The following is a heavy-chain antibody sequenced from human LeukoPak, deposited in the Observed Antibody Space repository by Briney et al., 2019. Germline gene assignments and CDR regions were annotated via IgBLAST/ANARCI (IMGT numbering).Heavy chain of an antibody. Sequence: GGSLRLSCAASGFTFSKAWMSWVRQAPGKGLEWVSAISGSGGSTYYADSVKGRFTISRDNSKNTLYLQMNSLRAEDTAVYYCAKAAIFGFVYWGQGTLVTVSS. CDR2: ISGSGGST. CDR1: GFTFSKAW. V-gene: IGHV3-23*01. CDR3: AKAAIFGFVY. D-gene: IGHD3-3*01. J-gene: IGHJ4*02.